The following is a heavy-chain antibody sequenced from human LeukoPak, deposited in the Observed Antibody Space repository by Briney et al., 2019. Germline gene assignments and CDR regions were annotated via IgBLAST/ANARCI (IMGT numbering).Heavy chain of an antibody. CDR3: ARDRMDTATRRPWYFDL. Sequence: GASVKVSCKASGYTFTSYGISWVRQAPGQGLEWMGWISAYNGNTNYAQKLQGRVTMTTDTSTSTAYMELRSLRSDDTAVYYCARDRMDTATRRPWYFDLWGRGTLVTVSS. D-gene: IGHD5-18*01. V-gene: IGHV1-18*01. J-gene: IGHJ2*01. CDR2: ISAYNGNT. CDR1: GYTFTSYG.